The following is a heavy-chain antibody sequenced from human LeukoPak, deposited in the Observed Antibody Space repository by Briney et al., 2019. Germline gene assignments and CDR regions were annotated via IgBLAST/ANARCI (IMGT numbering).Heavy chain of an antibody. Sequence: ASVKVFCKASGYTFTGYYVHWVRQAPGQGLEWMGWINPNSGGTNYAQKFQGRVTMTRDTSISTAYMEPSRLRSDDTAVYYCARGRGYSGYESYYMDVWGKGTTVTVSS. CDR1: GYTFTGYY. CDR2: INPNSGGT. V-gene: IGHV1-2*02. CDR3: ARGRGYSGYESYYMDV. J-gene: IGHJ6*03. D-gene: IGHD5-12*01.